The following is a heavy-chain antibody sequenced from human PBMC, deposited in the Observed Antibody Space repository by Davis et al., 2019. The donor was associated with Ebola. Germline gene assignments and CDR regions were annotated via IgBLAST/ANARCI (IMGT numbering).Heavy chain of an antibody. D-gene: IGHD2-2*01. CDR3: ATRYQLLDN. CDR1: GYTFISLD. J-gene: IGHJ4*02. V-gene: IGHV1-8*01. Sequence: ASSVTVPRKASGYTFISLDINWVRQATGQGLEWMGWMNPNRGDTGYAQKFQGRVTMTRNTAMNTAYMELSGLTSEDTAVYYCATRYQLLDNWGQGTLVTVSS. CDR2: MNPNRGDT.